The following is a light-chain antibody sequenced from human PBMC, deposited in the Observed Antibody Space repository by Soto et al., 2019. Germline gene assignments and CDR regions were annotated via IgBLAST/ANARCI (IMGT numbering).Light chain of an antibody. Sequence: QSVLTQPPSVSAAPGQKVTISCSGSSSNIGNNYVSWYQQLPGTAPKLLIFGYTNRPSGVPDRFSGSKSGTSASLAITGLQSEDEAAYYCQSYDSDVSAWVFGGGTKLTVL. CDR2: GYT. CDR1: SSNIGNNY. V-gene: IGLV1-40*01. J-gene: IGLJ3*02. CDR3: QSYDSDVSAWV.